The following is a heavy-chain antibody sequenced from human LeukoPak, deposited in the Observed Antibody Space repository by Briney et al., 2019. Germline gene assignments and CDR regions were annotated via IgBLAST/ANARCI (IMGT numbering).Heavy chain of an antibody. Sequence: ASVKVSCKASGGTFSSYAISWVRQAPGQGLEWMGWINPNSGNTGYAQKFQGRVTMTRNTSISTAYMELSSLRSEDTAVYYCARVAGDSSGYYWNKYYYYYYMDVWGKGTTVTVSS. J-gene: IGHJ6*03. D-gene: IGHD3-22*01. CDR3: ARVAGDSSGYYWNKYYYYYYMDV. V-gene: IGHV1-8*02. CDR2: INPNSGNT. CDR1: GGTFSSYA.